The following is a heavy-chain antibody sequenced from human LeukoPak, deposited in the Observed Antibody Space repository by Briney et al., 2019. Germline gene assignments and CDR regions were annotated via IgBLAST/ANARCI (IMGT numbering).Heavy chain of an antibody. J-gene: IGHJ5*02. Sequence: GSLRLSCAASGFTVSNNYMSWVRQAPGKGLEWVSAIYSGGSPYYADSVKGRFTISRDNSQNTLYLQMNSLRAEDTAVYYCARVVTANTNWFDPWGQGTLVTVSS. CDR3: ARVVTANTNWFDP. D-gene: IGHD2-21*02. CDR1: GFTVSNNY. V-gene: IGHV3-53*01. CDR2: IYSGGSP.